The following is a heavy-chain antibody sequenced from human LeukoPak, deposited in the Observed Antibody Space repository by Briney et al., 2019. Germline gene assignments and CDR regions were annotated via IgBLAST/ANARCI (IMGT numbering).Heavy chain of an antibody. V-gene: IGHV4-59*01. CDR1: GGSIGSYY. J-gene: IGHJ4*02. CDR2: IHYSGST. Sequence: SETLSLTCTVSGGSIGSYYWNWIRQPPGKGLEWIGYIHYSGSTNHNASLKSRVTIYVDTSKNQFSLKLSSVTAADTAVYYCARDGVAGGFDYWGQGTLVTVSS. D-gene: IGHD6-19*01. CDR3: ARDGVAGGFDY.